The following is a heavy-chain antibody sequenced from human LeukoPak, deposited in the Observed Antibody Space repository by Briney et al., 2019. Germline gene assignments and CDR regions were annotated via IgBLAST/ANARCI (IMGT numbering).Heavy chain of an antibody. CDR3: AKGYDVVVTAILFDY. V-gene: IGHV3-23*01. Sequence: GGSLRLSCAASGFTFSSCAMSWVRQAPGKGLEWVSVISGSGGSRNDADSVKGRFTISRDNSKNTLYLQMNSLRAEDTAVYYCAKGYDVVVTAILFDYWGQGTLVTVSS. CDR1: GFTFSSCA. D-gene: IGHD2-21*02. CDR2: ISGSGGSR. J-gene: IGHJ4*02.